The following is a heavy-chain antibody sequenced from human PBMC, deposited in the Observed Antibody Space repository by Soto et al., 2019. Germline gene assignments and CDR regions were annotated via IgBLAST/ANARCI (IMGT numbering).Heavy chain of an antibody. CDR1: GGSISSGDYY. CDR3: ARAFDILTRYYFDY. J-gene: IGHJ4*02. Sequence: SETLSLTSTVSGGSISSGDYYWSWIRQPPGKGPEWIGYIYYSGSTYYNPSLKSRVTISVDTSKNQFSLKLSSVTAADTAVYYCARAFDILTRYYFDYWGQGTLVTVSS. D-gene: IGHD3-9*01. CDR2: IYYSGST. V-gene: IGHV4-30-4*01.